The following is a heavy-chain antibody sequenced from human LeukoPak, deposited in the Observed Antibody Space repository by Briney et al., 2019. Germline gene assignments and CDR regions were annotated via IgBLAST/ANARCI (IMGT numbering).Heavy chain of an antibody. CDR2: ISSSSSYI. CDR1: GFTFSSYS. Sequence: GGSLRLSCAASGFTFSSYSMNWVRQAPGKGLEWVSSISSSSSYIYYADSVKGRFTISRDNAKNSLYLQMNSLRAEDTAVYYCARGPLAAAGDYWGQGTLVTGSS. J-gene: IGHJ4*01. D-gene: IGHD6-13*01. V-gene: IGHV3-21*01. CDR3: ARGPLAAAGDY.